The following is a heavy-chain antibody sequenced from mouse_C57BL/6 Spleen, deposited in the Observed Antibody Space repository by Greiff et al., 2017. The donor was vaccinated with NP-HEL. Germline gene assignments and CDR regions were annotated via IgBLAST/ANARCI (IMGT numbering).Heavy chain of an antibody. CDR2: IYPGDGDT. D-gene: IGHD5-5*01. V-gene: IGHV1-82*01. Sequence: VQLQESGPELVKPGASVKISCKASGYAFSSSWMNWVKQRPGKGLEWIGRIYPGDGDTNYNGKFKGKATLTADKSYSTAYMQLSSLTSEDSAVYFCERTIYSGRLGAMDYWGQGTSVTVSS. CDR3: ERTIYSGRLGAMDY. CDR1: GYAFSSSW. J-gene: IGHJ4*01.